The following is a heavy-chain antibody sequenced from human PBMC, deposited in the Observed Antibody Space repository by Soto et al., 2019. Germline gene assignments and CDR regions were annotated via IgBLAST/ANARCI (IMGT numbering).Heavy chain of an antibody. D-gene: IGHD7-27*01. CDR2: INTSGGST. CDR3: AREPQLGLGALGMDV. Sequence: QVQLVQSGAEVKKPGASVKVSCKASGYTFTSYYMHWVRQAPGQGLEWMGIINTSGGSTSYAQKFQGRVTMTRDTSTSTVYIELSSLRSEATALYYCAREPQLGLGALGMDVWGQGTTVTVSS. J-gene: IGHJ6*02. CDR1: GYTFTSYY. V-gene: IGHV1-46*01.